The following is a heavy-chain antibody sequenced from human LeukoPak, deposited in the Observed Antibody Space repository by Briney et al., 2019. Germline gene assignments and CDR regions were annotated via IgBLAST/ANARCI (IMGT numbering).Heavy chain of an antibody. D-gene: IGHD2/OR15-2a*01. V-gene: IGHV4-59*01. J-gene: IGHJ4*02. CDR1: GGSISCYY. CDR3: AGHAGLIVGEEYYFDY. CDR2: IYYSGST. Sequence: SSETLSLTCTVSGGSISCYYWSWIRQPPGKGLEWIGYIYYSGSTNYNPSLKSRVTISVDTSKNQFSLKLSSVTAADTAVYYCAGHAGLIVGEEYYFDYWGQGTLVTVSS.